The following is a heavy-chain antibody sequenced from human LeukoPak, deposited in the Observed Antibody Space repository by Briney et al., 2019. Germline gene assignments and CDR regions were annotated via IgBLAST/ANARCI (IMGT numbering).Heavy chain of an antibody. CDR1: GFTFDDYA. Sequence: GGSLRLSCAASGFTFDDYAMHWVRQAPGKGLEWVSGISWNSGSIGYADSVKGRFTISRDNAKNSLYLQMNSLRAEDTALYYRAKGSSFDYWGQGTLVTVSS. CDR2: ISWNSGSI. CDR3: AKGSSFDY. D-gene: IGHD3-10*01. J-gene: IGHJ4*02. V-gene: IGHV3-9*01.